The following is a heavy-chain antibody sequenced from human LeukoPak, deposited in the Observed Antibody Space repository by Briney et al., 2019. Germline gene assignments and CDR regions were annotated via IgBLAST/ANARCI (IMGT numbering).Heavy chain of an antibody. CDR1: GFTFSSYS. J-gene: IGHJ4*02. CDR3: ARGLGRGSYCSFFDY. CDR2: ISSSSSYI. V-gene: IGHV3-21*01. D-gene: IGHD1-26*01. Sequence: PGGSLRLSCAASGFTFSSYSMNWVRQAPGKGLEWVSSISSSSSYIYYADSVKGQFTISRDNAKNSLYLQMNSLRAEDTAVYYCARGLGRGSYCSFFDYWGQGTLVTVSS.